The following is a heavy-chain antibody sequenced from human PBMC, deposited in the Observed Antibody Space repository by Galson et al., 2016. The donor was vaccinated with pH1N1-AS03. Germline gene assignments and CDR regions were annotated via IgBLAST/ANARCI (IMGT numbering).Heavy chain of an antibody. D-gene: IGHD1-26*01. CDR2: IAWDDDK. CDR3: AHNRARAGTLGAGY. Sequence: PALVKPTQTLTLTCTFSGFSLNTGGMCVNWIRQPPGKALEWLALIAWDDDKYYRTSLKTRLTISKDIAKNQVVLTMTNVDPVDTATYYCAHNRARAGTLGAGYWGQGTLVTVAS. J-gene: IGHJ4*02. V-gene: IGHV2-70*12. CDR1: GFSLNTGGMC.